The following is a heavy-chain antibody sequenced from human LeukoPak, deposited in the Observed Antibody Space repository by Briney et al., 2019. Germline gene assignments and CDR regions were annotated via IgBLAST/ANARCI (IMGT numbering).Heavy chain of an antibody. CDR3: ARDHDMLTGWGYFDY. Sequence: ASVKVSCKASGYTFTSYYMHWVRQAPGQGLEWMGIINPSGGSTSYAQKFQGRVTMTRDTSTSTVYMELSSLRSEDTAVYYCARDHDMLTGWGYFDYWGQGTLVTVSS. D-gene: IGHD3-9*01. V-gene: IGHV1-46*01. J-gene: IGHJ4*02. CDR1: GYTFTSYY. CDR2: INPSGGST.